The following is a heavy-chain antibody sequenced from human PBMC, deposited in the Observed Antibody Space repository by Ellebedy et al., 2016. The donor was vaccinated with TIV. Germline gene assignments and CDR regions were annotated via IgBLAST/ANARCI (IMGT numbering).Heavy chain of an antibody. CDR1: GGSISTFY. CDR2: VYYSGST. D-gene: IGHD2-2*01. CDR3: ARSRYCDSTTCYEDYNYFGP. V-gene: IGHV4-59*08. Sequence: MPSETLSLTCTVSGGSISTFYWSWIRQPPGKGLAWIGHVYYSGSTHYNPSLRSRVTISVDTSKNQFSLKLSSVTAADTAVYYCARSRYCDSTTCYEDYNYFGPWGQGTLVTVSS. J-gene: IGHJ5*02.